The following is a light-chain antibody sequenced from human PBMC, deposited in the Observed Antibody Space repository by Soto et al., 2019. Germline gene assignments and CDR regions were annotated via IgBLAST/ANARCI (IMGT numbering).Light chain of an antibody. V-gene: IGLV4-69*01. CDR1: SVHSSYA. CDR3: QTWGTGFQF. CDR2: LNNDGSH. Sequence: QPVLTQSPSASASLGASVNLTCTLRSVHSSYAIAWHQKQPGKGPRYLMDLNNDGSHTKGDGIPDRFSGSSSGADRYLIISSLQSEDEADYYCQTWGTGFQFFGGGTKLTVL. J-gene: IGLJ2*01.